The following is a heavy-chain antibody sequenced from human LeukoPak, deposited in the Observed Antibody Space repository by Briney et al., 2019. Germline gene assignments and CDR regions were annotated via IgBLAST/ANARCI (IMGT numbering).Heavy chain of an antibody. CDR3: ARDHGFGEILPSEFDS. V-gene: IGHV3-48*03. Sequence: GGSLRLSCAASGFTFSSYEMNWVRQAPGKGLEWISYITSSGITIYYADSVKGRFTISRDNAKSSLYLQMNSLRAEDTALYFCARDHGFGEILPSEFDSWGQGTLVTVSS. D-gene: IGHD3-10*01. J-gene: IGHJ4*02. CDR2: ITSSGITI. CDR1: GFTFSSYE.